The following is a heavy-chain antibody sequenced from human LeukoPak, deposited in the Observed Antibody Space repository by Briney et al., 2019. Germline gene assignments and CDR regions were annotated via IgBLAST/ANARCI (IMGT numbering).Heavy chain of an antibody. Sequence: PGGSLRLSCAASGFTFSDYYMSWIRQAPGKGLEWVSYISSSGSTVYYADSVKGRFTISRDNAKNSLYLQMNSLRAEDTAVYYCARDLYYDSSGYYYSAFDYWGQGTLVTVSS. V-gene: IGHV3-11*01. CDR3: ARDLYYDSSGYYYSAFDY. J-gene: IGHJ4*02. D-gene: IGHD3-22*01. CDR1: GFTFSDYY. CDR2: ISSSGSTV.